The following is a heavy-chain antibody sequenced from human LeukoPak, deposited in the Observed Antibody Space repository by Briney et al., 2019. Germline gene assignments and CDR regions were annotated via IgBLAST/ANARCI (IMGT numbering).Heavy chain of an antibody. Sequence: SSVKVSCKASGGTFSSNAISWVRQAPGQGLEWMGGIIPIFGTANYAQKFQGRVTITADESTSTAYMELSSLRSEDTAVYYCARDFIPKILGSGSYYKTFPLGWFDPWGQGTLVTVSS. CDR1: GGTFSSNA. D-gene: IGHD3-10*01. CDR2: IIPIFGTA. V-gene: IGHV1-69*01. J-gene: IGHJ5*02. CDR3: ARDFIPKILGSGSYYKTFPLGWFDP.